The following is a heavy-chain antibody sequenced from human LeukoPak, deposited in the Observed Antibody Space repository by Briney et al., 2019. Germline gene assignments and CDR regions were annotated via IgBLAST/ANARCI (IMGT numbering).Heavy chain of an antibody. D-gene: IGHD3-10*01. CDR3: AKSEWFGEAVPRDYYYYMDV. V-gene: IGHV3-20*04. Sequence: GGSLRLSCAASGFTFDEYGMNWVRQVPGKGLEWVSTINWNGGSSSYADSVKGRFTISRDNARNSLYLQMNSLRAEDTAVYYCAKSEWFGEAVPRDYYYYMDVWGKGTTVTVSS. J-gene: IGHJ6*03. CDR1: GFTFDEYG. CDR2: INWNGGSS.